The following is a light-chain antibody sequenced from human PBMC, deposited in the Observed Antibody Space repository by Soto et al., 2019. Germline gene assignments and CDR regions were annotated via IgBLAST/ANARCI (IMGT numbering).Light chain of an antibody. CDR3: QQYGSSLWT. CDR2: GAS. V-gene: IGKV3-20*01. J-gene: IGKJ1*01. CDR1: QSVSSSY. Sequence: EIVLTQSPGTLSLSPGERATLSCRASQSVSSSYLAWYQQKPGQAPRLLIYGASSRATGIPDWFSGSGSGTDFTFTISRLEPEDFAVYYCQQYGSSLWTFGQGTKV.